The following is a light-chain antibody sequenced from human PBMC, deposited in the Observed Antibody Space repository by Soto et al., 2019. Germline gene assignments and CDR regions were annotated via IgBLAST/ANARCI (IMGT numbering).Light chain of an antibody. J-gene: IGKJ5*01. CDR1: QSVSNY. CDR3: QKRSSWPPVT. V-gene: IGKV3-11*01. Sequence: EIVLTQSPATLSLSPGDRATLSCWASQSVSNYLAWYQQKPGQAPRLLIYDASNRATGIPARFSGSGSGTGFTLTISRLEPEDFAVYYCQKRSSWPPVTFGQGTRLEIK. CDR2: DAS.